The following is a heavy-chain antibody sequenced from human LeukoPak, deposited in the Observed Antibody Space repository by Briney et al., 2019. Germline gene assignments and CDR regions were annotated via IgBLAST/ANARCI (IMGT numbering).Heavy chain of an antibody. CDR1: GGSFSGYY. V-gene: IGHV4-34*01. CDR3: ARGQGYYDSSGYYSAFDI. CDR2: INHSGST. D-gene: IGHD3-22*01. J-gene: IGHJ3*02. Sequence: SETLSLTCAVYGGSFSGYYWSWIRQPPGKGLEWIGEINHSGSTNYNPSLKSRVTISVDTSKNQFSLKLSSVTAADTAVYYCARGQGYYDSSGYYSAFDIWGQGTMVTVSS.